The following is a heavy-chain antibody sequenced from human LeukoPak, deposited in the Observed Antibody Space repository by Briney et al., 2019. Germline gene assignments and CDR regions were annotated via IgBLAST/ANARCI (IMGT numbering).Heavy chain of an antibody. V-gene: IGHV1-2*04. CDR3: ARGTGLLWFGEFPFDY. CDR1: GYTFAGYY. J-gene: IGHJ4*02. Sequence: ASVKVSCKASGYTFAGYYMPWVRQAPGQGLEWMGWINPNSGSTNYAQKFQGWVTMTRDTSISTAYMELSRLRSDDTAVYYCARGTGLLWFGEFPFDYWGQGTLVTVSS. D-gene: IGHD3-10*01. CDR2: INPNSGST.